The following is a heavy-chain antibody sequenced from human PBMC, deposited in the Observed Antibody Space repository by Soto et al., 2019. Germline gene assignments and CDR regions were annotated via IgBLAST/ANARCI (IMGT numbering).Heavy chain of an antibody. D-gene: IGHD2-2*01. J-gene: IGHJ5*02. CDR2: ISAYNGNT. CDR1: GYTFTSYG. Sequence: GASVKVSCKASGYTFTSYGISWVRQAPGQGXEWMGWISAYNGNTNYAQKLQGRVTMTTDTSTSTAYMELRSLRSDDTAVYYCARAATYCSSTSCYLGASGWFDPWGQGTLVTVSS. V-gene: IGHV1-18*01. CDR3: ARAATYCSSTSCYLGASGWFDP.